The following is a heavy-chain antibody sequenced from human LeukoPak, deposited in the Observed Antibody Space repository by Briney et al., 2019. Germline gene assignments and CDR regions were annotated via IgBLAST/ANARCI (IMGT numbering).Heavy chain of an antibody. CDR1: GGSISSYY. Sequence: SETLSLTCTVSGGSISSYYWGWIRQPAGKGLEWIGRIYTSGSTNYNPSLKSRVTMSVDTSKNQFSLKLSSVTAADTAVYYCARAFSSTSWMYYYYYMDVWGKGTTVTVSS. D-gene: IGHD2-2*01. CDR2: IYTSGST. CDR3: ARAFSSTSWMYYYYYMDV. V-gene: IGHV4-4*07. J-gene: IGHJ6*03.